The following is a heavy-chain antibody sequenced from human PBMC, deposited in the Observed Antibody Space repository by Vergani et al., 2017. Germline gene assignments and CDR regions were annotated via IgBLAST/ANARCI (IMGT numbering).Heavy chain of an antibody. Sequence: EVQLVESGGGLVQPGRSLRLSCAASGFTFDDYAMHWVRQAPGKGLEWVSGSSWNSGSIGYADSVKGRFTISRDNAKNSLYLQMNSLRAEDTALYYCATTAGSRVSYYYGMDVWGQGTTVTVSS. CDR1: GFTFDDYA. CDR2: SSWNSGSI. V-gene: IGHV3-9*01. CDR3: ATTAGSRVSYYYGMDV. D-gene: IGHD3-10*01. J-gene: IGHJ6*02.